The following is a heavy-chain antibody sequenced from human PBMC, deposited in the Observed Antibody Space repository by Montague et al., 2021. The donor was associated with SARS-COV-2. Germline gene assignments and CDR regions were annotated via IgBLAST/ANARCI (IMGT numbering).Heavy chain of an antibody. CDR1: GFSFSTYA. Sequence: SLRLSCAASGFSFSTYAMHWVRQAPGKGLEWVAFISYDGYTQYFTDSVKGRFTISRDNSKDTLYPQMNSLRAEDTAIYFCAKAGHTSGWYSFDVWGQGTMVTVSS. D-gene: IGHD6-19*01. CDR2: ISYDGYTQ. V-gene: IGHV3-30*18. J-gene: IGHJ3*01. CDR3: AKAGHTSGWYSFDV.